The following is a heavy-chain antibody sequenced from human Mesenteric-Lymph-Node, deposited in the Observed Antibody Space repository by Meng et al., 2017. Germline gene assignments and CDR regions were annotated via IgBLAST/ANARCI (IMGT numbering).Heavy chain of an antibody. CDR3: ARDFPYYYGSGSYYNDY. J-gene: IGHJ4*02. CDR1: GFTFGSYE. V-gene: IGHV3-48*03. CDR2: ISSSGSTI. D-gene: IGHD3-10*01. Sequence: GGSLRLSCAASGFTFGSYEMNWVRQAPGKGLEWVSYISSSGSTIYYADSVKGRFTISRDNAKNSLYLQMNSLRAEDTAVYYCARDFPYYYGSGSYYNDYWGQGTLVTVSS.